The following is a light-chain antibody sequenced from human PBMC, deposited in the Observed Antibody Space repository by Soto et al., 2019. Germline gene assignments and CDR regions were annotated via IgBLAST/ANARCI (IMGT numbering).Light chain of an antibody. CDR1: TGAVASGHY. J-gene: IGLJ2*01. Sequence: QAVVTRETSLTVSPGGTVTLTCGSSTGAVASGHYPYWFQQKPGQAPRTLIYDTNNKHSWTPARFSGSLLGGKAALTLSGAQPEDEAEYHCLLSYGGAVVFGGGTKLTVL. CDR3: LLSYGGAVV. CDR2: DTN. V-gene: IGLV7-46*01.